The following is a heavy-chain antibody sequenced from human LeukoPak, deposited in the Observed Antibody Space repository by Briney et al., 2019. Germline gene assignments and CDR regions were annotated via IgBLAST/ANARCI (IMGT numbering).Heavy chain of an antibody. V-gene: IGHV1-2*02. Sequence: ASVKVSCKASGYTFTDSYIYWVRQAPGPGLEWMGLIIPDSGVTKYAQKFQGRVAMTRDTSISTAYMELSGLTSDDTAVYFRARRSSSSDLDFWGQGTLVTVST. D-gene: IGHD6-6*01. CDR1: GYTFTDSY. CDR3: ARRSSSSDLDF. J-gene: IGHJ4*02. CDR2: IIPDSGVT.